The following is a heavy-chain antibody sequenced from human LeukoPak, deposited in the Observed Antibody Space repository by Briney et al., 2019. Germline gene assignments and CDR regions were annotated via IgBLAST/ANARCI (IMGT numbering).Heavy chain of an antibody. Sequence: PSETLSLTCTVPGGSISTYYWSWIRQPPGKGLEWIGYVYHSGTTNYNPSLKRRVTISADTSKNQFSLKVKSVTAADTAVYYCARHGGTLGYFDNWGQGTLVTVSS. D-gene: IGHD1-26*01. J-gene: IGHJ4*02. CDR3: ARHGGTLGYFDN. CDR2: VYHSGTT. V-gene: IGHV4-59*08. CDR1: GGSISTYY.